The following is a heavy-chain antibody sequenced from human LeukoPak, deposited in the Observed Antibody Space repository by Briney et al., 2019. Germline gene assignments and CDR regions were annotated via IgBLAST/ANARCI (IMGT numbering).Heavy chain of an antibody. J-gene: IGHJ5*02. Sequence: ASVKVSCKASGYTFTGYYIHWVRQAPGQGLECVGWINPNSGGTSYAQKFQGRVTMTRDTSISPAYMELSRLRSDDTAVYYCARGGSGSYFSWLDPWGQGTLVTVSS. V-gene: IGHV1-2*02. CDR2: INPNSGGT. CDR1: GYTFTGYY. D-gene: IGHD3-10*01. CDR3: ARGGSGSYFSWLDP.